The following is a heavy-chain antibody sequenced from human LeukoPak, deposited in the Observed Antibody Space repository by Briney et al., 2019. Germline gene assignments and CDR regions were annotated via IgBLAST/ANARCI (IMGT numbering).Heavy chain of an antibody. V-gene: IGHV4-30-2*01. J-gene: IGHJ4*02. CDR3: ARESFPGPLFDY. Sequence: PSETLSLTCAVSGGSISSGGYSWSWIRQPPGKGLEWIGYIYHSGSTYYNPSLKSRVTISVDRSKNQFSLKLSSVTAADTAVYYCARESFPGPLFDYWGQGTLVTVSS. D-gene: IGHD3-10*01. CDR2: IYHSGST. CDR1: GGSISSGGYS.